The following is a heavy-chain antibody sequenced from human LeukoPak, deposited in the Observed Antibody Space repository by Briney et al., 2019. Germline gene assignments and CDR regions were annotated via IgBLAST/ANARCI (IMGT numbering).Heavy chain of an antibody. V-gene: IGHV3-23*01. Sequence: GGSLRLSCAGSGFTFSSYAMSWVRQAPGKGLEWVSAISGSGGSTYYADSVKGRFTISRDNSKNTLYLQMNSLRAEDTAVYYCAKAGLRYFDWLPNWFDPWGQGTLVTVSS. J-gene: IGHJ5*02. CDR2: ISGSGGST. CDR3: AKAGLRYFDWLPNWFDP. CDR1: GFTFSSYA. D-gene: IGHD3-9*01.